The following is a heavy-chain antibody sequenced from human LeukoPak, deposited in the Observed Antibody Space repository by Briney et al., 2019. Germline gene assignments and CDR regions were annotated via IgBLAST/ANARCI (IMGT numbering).Heavy chain of an antibody. Sequence: SGGSLRLSCAASGFTFSSYGMHWVRQAPGKGLEWVAFIHFDGSTKYSGDSVKGRFTVSRDSSKNTLYLQMNSLRPEDTAVYYCAKDQCTRTSCDGYPGHWGQGTLVTVSS. CDR3: AKDQCTRTSCDGYPGH. J-gene: IGHJ4*02. CDR2: IHFDGSTK. V-gene: IGHV3-30*02. D-gene: IGHD2-2*01. CDR1: GFTFSSYG.